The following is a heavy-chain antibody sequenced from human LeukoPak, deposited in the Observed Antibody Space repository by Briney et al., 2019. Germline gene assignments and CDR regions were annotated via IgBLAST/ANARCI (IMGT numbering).Heavy chain of an antibody. CDR1: GYTFTSYT. CDR2: INAGNGNT. Sequence: GASVKVSCKASGYTFTSYTMHWMRQAPGERLEWMGWINAGNGNTKYSQKFQGRVTITRDRSASTAYMELNSLRSEDTAVYYCARGRWSTTTASYYFDSWGQGSLVTVSS. D-gene: IGHD5/OR15-5a*01. CDR3: ARGRWSTTTASYYFDS. J-gene: IGHJ4*02. V-gene: IGHV1-3*01.